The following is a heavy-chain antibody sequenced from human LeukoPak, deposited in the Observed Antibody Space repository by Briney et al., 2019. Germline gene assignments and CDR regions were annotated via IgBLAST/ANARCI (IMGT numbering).Heavy chain of an antibody. J-gene: IGHJ4*02. CDR1: GGSFSGYY. V-gene: IGHV4-34*01. CDR2: INHSGST. D-gene: IGHD3-9*01. Sequence: PSETLSLTCAVYGGSFSGYYWSWIRQPPGKGLEWIGEINHSGSTNYNPSLKSRVTISVDTSKNQFSLKLSSVTAADTAVYYCARGNSDILTGYLYWGQGTLVTVSS. CDR3: ARGNSDILTGYLY.